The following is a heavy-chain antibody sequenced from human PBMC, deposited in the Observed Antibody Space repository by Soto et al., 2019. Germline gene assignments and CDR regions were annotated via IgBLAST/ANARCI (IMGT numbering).Heavy chain of an antibody. CDR2: IGPDGGRT. CDR3: ATRDPGHY. V-gene: IGHV1-46*01. J-gene: IGHJ4*02. CDR1: GYTFTTYY. Sequence: QVQLVQSGAEVKKPGASVKVSCKASGYTFTTYYMHWVRQAPGQRLEWMGIIGPDGGRTSYAQKFKGRVTMTRDTSTSTVYTELSSLRAGDTAVYYCATRDPGHYWGQGTLVTVSS.